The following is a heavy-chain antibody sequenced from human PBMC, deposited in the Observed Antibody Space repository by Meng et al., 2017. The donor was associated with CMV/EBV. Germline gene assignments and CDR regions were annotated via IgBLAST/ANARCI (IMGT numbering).Heavy chain of an antibody. D-gene: IGHD1-26*01. CDR1: GFTFSSYS. Sequence: GESLKISCAASGFTFSSYSMNWVRQAPGKGLEWVSSISSSSSYIYYADSVKGRFTISRDNAKNSLYLQMNSLRAEDTAVYYCATIGFSSGSYPWGQGTLVTVSS. CDR3: ATIGFSSGSYP. CDR2: ISSSSSYI. J-gene: IGHJ5*02. V-gene: IGHV3-21*01.